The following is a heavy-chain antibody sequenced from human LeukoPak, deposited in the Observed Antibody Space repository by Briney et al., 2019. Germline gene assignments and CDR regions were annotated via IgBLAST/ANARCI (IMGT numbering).Heavy chain of an antibody. CDR1: GFTFRSYG. CDR2: IYSGGST. Sequence: GRSLRLSCAASGFTFRSYGMHWVRPAPGKGLEWVSVIYSGGSTYYADSVKGRFTISRDNSKNTLYLQMNSLRAEDTAVYYCTAIPADYWGQGTLVTVSS. J-gene: IGHJ4*02. CDR3: TAIPADY. V-gene: IGHV3-66*01. D-gene: IGHD2-21*02.